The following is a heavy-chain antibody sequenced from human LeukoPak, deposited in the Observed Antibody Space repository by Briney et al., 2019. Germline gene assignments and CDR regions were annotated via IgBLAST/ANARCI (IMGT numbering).Heavy chain of an antibody. CDR3: ARVIAARPIRFDP. V-gene: IGHV1-69*05. Sequence: ASVTVSCKAPGGTFSSYAISWVRQAPGQGLEWMGGIIPIFGTANYAQKFQGRVTITTDESTSTAYMELSSLRSEDTAVYYCARVIAARPIRFDPWGQGTLVTVSS. D-gene: IGHD6-6*01. CDR1: GGTFSSYA. J-gene: IGHJ5*02. CDR2: IIPIFGTA.